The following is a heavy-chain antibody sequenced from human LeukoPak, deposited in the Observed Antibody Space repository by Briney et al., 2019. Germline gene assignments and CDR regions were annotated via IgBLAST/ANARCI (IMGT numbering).Heavy chain of an antibody. Sequence: SETLSLTCAVYGGSFSGYYWSWIRQPPGKGLEWIGSIYYSGSTYYNPSLKSRVTISVDTSKNQFSLKLSSVTAADTAVYYCARHALNEGFDYWGQGTLVTVSS. CDR1: GGSFSGYY. D-gene: IGHD1-1*01. V-gene: IGHV4-34*01. CDR3: ARHALNEGFDY. J-gene: IGHJ4*02. CDR2: IYYSGST.